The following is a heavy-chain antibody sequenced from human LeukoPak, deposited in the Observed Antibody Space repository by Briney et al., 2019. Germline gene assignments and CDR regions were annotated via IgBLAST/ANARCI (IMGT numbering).Heavy chain of an antibody. CDR1: GGSISSYY. CDR3: ARGGSVEQQLVRGQYYFDY. V-gene: IGHV4-34*01. J-gene: IGHJ4*02. Sequence: PSETLSLTCTVSGGSISSYYWSWIRQPPGKGLEWIGEINHSGSTNYNPSLKSRVTISVDTSKNQFSLKLSSVTAADTAVYYCARGGSVEQQLVRGQYYFDYWGQGTLVTVSS. D-gene: IGHD6-13*01. CDR2: INHSGST.